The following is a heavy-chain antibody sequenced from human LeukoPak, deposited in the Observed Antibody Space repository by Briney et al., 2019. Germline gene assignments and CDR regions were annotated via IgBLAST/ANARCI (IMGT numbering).Heavy chain of an antibody. J-gene: IGHJ2*01. CDR3: ARDPGSNGGDWYFDL. CDR2: LYSDGSVT. D-gene: IGHD3-16*01. CDR1: GFSFSTDR. Sequence: GGSLRLSCAASGFSFSTDRMHWVRQAPGKGLVWLSRLYSDGSVTGYADSVKGRFTISRDNAKNTLYLQMNSLRVEDTAVYYCARDPGSNGGDWYFDLWGRGTLVTVSS. V-gene: IGHV3-74*01.